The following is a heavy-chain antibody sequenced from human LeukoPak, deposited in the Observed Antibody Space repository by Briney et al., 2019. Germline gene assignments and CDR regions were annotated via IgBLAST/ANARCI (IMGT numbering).Heavy chain of an antibody. CDR2: IRYEGSNE. CDR1: GFTFSSYG. CDR3: AKVYGVAGIDY. D-gene: IGHD6-19*01. Sequence: GGSLRLSCAASGFTFSSYGMYWVRQAPGKGLEWVAFIRYEGSNEYYADSVKGRFTISRDNSKNTLYLQMNSLRGVDTAVYYCAKVYGVAGIDYWGQGTLVTVSS. V-gene: IGHV3-30*02. J-gene: IGHJ4*02.